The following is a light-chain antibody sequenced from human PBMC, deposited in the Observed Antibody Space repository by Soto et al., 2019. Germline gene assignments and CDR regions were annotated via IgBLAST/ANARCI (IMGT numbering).Light chain of an antibody. CDR1: QSVSSN. Sequence: EIVMTQSPAPLSVSPGERATLSCRASQSVSSNLAWYQQKPGQAPRLLIYCASTRATGIPARFSGSGSGTEFTLTISSLKSEDFAVYYCQQYNNWPPYTFGQGTKREIK. CDR3: QQYNNWPPYT. J-gene: IGKJ2*01. CDR2: CAS. V-gene: IGKV3-15*01.